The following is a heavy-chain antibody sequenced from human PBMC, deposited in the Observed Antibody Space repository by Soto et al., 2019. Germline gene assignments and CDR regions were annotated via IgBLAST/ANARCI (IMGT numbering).Heavy chain of an antibody. CDR1: GFSFSRYG. D-gene: IGHD3-16*01. J-gene: IGHJ4*02. CDR2: MWYDGSNK. V-gene: IGHV3-33*01. CDR3: ARDYGFRDY. Sequence: QVQLVESGGGVVQPGRSLRLSCAASGFSFSRYGMYWVRQAPGKGLSWVASMWYDGSNKDYADSVKGRFPISRDNSKNTLYMEMNNVRAEDTAVYFGARDYGFRDYWGQGTLVTVSS.